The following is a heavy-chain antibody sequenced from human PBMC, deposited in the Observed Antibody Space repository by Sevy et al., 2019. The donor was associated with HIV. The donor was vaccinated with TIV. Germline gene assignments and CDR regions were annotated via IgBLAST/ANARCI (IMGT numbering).Heavy chain of an antibody. CDR2: INQGGSQE. CDR1: GLTFSSYW. CDR3: ATSLPAGVPAEYFQH. D-gene: IGHD2-2*01. J-gene: IGHJ1*01. V-gene: IGHV3-7*01. Sequence: GGSLRLSCAASGLTFSSYWMTWVRQAPGKGLEWVANINQGGSQEYYVDSVKGRFTISRDNAKNSLYLQINSLRAEDTAVYYFATSLPAGVPAEYFQHWGQGTLVTVSS.